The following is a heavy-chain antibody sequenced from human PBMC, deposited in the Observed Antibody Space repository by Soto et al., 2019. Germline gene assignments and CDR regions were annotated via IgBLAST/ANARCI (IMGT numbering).Heavy chain of an antibody. Sequence: ASVKVSCKASGYTFTSYYMHWVRQAPGQGFEWMGLINPSGGSTRFAQQFQGRVTMTRDTSTSTVYMELSSLGSEDTAVYYCARDSIAAAGISFDYWGQGTLVTVSS. CDR1: GYTFTSYY. CDR2: INPSGGST. V-gene: IGHV1-46*03. J-gene: IGHJ4*02. CDR3: ARDSIAAAGISFDY. D-gene: IGHD6-13*01.